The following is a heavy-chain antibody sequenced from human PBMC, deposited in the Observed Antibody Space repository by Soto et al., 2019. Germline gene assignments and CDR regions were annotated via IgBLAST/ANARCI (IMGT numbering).Heavy chain of an antibody. CDR1: GYSFTSYW. CDR2: IYPGDSDT. J-gene: IGHJ6*02. Sequence: PGESLKISCKGSGYSFTSYWIGWVRQMPGKGLEWMGIIYPGDSDTRYSPSFQGQVTISADKSISTAYLQWSSLKASDTAMYYCARTNVLLWFGELYYYGMDVWGQGTTVTVSS. D-gene: IGHD3-10*01. V-gene: IGHV5-51*01. CDR3: ARTNVLLWFGELYYYGMDV.